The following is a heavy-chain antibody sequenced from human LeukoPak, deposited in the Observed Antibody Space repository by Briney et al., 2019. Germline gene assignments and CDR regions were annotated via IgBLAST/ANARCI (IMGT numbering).Heavy chain of an antibody. CDR2: IYYSGST. CDR3: ARGPPSSWFHWLDP. J-gene: IGHJ5*02. D-gene: IGHD6-13*01. V-gene: IGHV4-59*01. Sequence: SETLSLTCTVSGDSIISYYWSWIRQPPGKGLEWVGYIYYSGSTNYNPSLKSRVTMSVDTSMNQFSLKLRYVTAADTVVYYCARGPPSSWFHWLDPWGQGPLVTVSS. CDR1: GDSIISYY.